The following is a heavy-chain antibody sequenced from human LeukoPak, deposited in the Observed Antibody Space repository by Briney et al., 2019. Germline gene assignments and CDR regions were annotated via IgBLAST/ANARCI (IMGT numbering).Heavy chain of an antibody. V-gene: IGHV1-2*02. CDR2: INPNSGGT. D-gene: IGHD3-3*01. CDR1: GYTFTGYY. J-gene: IGHJ6*03. Sequence: PQASVTVSCKASGYTFTGYYMHWVRQAPGQGLEWMGWINPNSGGTNYAQKLQGRVTMTTDTSTSTAYMELRSLRSDDTAVYYCAREGGRCYDFWSGYAPGYYYMDVWGKGTTVTVSS. CDR3: AREGGRCYDFWSGYAPGYYYMDV.